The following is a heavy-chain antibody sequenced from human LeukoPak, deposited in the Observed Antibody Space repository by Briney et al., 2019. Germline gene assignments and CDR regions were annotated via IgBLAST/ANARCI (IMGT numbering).Heavy chain of an antibody. CDR3: AKGEWTARGYFDY. Sequence: ARSLSLSCAALGFLFISYGMHLVRQVPGKGLMWVAFERYDGGDKYYADSVKGRFTISREDSKNTLYLQRNSLSAEHTAVYYCAKGEWTARGYFDYWGQGTLVTVSS. CDR2: ERYDGGDK. CDR1: GFLFISYG. J-gene: IGHJ4*02. D-gene: IGHD3-3*01. V-gene: IGHV3-30*02.